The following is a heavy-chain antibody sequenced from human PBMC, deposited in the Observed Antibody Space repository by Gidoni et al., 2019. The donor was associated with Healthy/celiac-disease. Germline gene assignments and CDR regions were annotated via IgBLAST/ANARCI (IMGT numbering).Heavy chain of an antibody. J-gene: IGHJ3*02. CDR1: GGSISSYY. D-gene: IGHD3-3*01. V-gene: IGHV4-59*01. CDR3: ARGFRIEWPGHAFDI. Sequence: QVQLQESRPGLVTPSETLSLTCPVSGGSISSYYWSWIRQPPGKGLEWIGYIYYSGSTNYNPSLKSRVTISVDTSKNQFSLKLSSVTAADTAVYYCARGFRIEWPGHAFDIWGQGTMVTVSS. CDR2: IYYSGST.